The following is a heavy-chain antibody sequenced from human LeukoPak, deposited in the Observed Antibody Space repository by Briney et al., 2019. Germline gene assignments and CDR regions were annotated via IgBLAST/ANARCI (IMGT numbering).Heavy chain of an antibody. V-gene: IGHV3-66*01. CDR3: ARGRPAHYFDS. J-gene: IGHJ4*02. CDR1: GFSFSSYA. CDR2: IYSGGYT. Sequence: GGSLRLSCAASGFSFSSYAMAWVRQAPGKGLEWLSVIYSGGYTYYADSVKGRFFISRDISENMVYLQMNSLSVEDTAVYFCARGRPAHYFDSWGPGTLVTVS. D-gene: IGHD6-6*01.